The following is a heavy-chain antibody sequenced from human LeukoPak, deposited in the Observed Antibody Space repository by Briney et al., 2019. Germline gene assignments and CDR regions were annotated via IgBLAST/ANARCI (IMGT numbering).Heavy chain of an antibody. D-gene: IGHD1-26*01. CDR2: ISGSGGGT. CDR1: GFTFSSYA. CDR3: AKGGPYSGSYYVPYYYGMDV. Sequence: GSLRLSCAASGFTFSSYAMRWVRQAPGKGLEWVSAISGSGGGTYYADSVKGRFTISRDNSKNTLYLQMNSLRAEDTAVYYCAKGGPYSGSYYVPYYYGMDVWGQGTTVTVSS. V-gene: IGHV3-23*01. J-gene: IGHJ6*02.